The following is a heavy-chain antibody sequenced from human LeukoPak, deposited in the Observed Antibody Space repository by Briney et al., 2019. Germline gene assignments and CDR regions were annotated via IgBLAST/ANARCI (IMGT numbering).Heavy chain of an antibody. J-gene: IGHJ5*01. Sequence: GGSLRLSCAASGFTFRSYWMSWVRQAPGKGLEWVGNIKQDGSEKYYVDSVKGRFTISRDNAKNSLYLQMNSLRAEDTAVYYCASRFPPDSWGQGTLVTVSS. CDR1: GFTFRSYW. CDR3: ASRFPPDS. D-gene: IGHD3-16*01. V-gene: IGHV3-7*01. CDR2: IKQDGSEK.